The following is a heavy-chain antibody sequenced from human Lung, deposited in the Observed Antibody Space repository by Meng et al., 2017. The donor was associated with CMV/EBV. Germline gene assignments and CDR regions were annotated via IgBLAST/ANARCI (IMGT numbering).Heavy chain of an antibody. CDR3: ATPRGYSYGPLGH. D-gene: IGHD5-18*01. CDR1: GYTFTSHY. J-gene: IGHJ4*02. V-gene: IGHV1-46*01. Sequence: ASVXVSCKASGYTFTSHYMHWVRQAPGQGLEWMGIMNPSGGSTSYAQKFQGRVTMTSDTATSTVYMELSSLRSEDTAVYYCATPRGYSYGPLGHWSQGTLVTVSS. CDR2: MNPSGGST.